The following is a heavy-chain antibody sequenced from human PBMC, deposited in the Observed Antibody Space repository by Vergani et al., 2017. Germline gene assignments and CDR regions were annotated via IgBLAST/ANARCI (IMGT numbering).Heavy chain of an antibody. V-gene: IGHV3-23*01. CDR3: VKDHSSTWELGVS. Sequence: EVQLLESGGGLVQPEGSLRLSCAASGFTYSSYGMSWVRQAPGKGLEWVSSISGSGGNTYYADSVKGRFTISRDNSKETLFLQMSSLRAEDTAVYYCVKDHSSTWELGVSWGQGTLVTVSS. D-gene: IGHD1-26*01. J-gene: IGHJ4*02. CDR2: ISGSGGNT. CDR1: GFTYSSYG.